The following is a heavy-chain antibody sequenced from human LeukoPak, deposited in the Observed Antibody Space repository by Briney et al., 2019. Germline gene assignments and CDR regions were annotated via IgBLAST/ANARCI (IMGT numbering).Heavy chain of an antibody. CDR3: ARDRNYYGSGTYYDAFDI. CDR1: EFTFSTYW. D-gene: IGHD3-10*01. Sequence: GGSLRLSCAASEFTFSTYWMNWVRQAPGKGLEWVANIKEDGSEKNYVDSVKGRFTISRDNARNSLFLQMNSLRAEDTAVYYCARDRNYYGSGTYYDAFDIWGQGTRVTVSS. J-gene: IGHJ3*02. CDR2: IKEDGSEK. V-gene: IGHV3-7*01.